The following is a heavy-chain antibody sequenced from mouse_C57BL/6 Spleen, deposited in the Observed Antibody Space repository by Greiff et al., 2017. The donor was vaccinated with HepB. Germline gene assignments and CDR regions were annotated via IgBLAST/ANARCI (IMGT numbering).Heavy chain of an antibody. CDR3: ARDGNIYYFDY. CDR2: IYPGSGNT. J-gene: IGHJ2*01. V-gene: IGHV1-76*01. Sequence: QVHVKQSGAELVRPGASVKLSCKASGYTFTDYYKNWVKQRPGQGLEWIARIYPGSGNTYYNEKFKGKATLTAEQSSSTAYMQLSSLTSEDSAVYFCARDGNIYYFDYLGQSTTLTVSS. D-gene: IGHD2-1*01. CDR1: GYTFTDYY.